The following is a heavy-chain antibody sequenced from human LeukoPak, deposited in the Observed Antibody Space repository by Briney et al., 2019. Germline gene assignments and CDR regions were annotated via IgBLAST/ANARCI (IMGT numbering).Heavy chain of an antibody. D-gene: IGHD3-9*01. V-gene: IGHV3-43D*03. CDR2: ISWDGGST. CDR3: AKESGYDILTGYPTYGMDV. Sequence: GGSLRLSCAASGFTFDDYAMHWVRQAPGKGLEWVSLISWDGGSTYYADSVKGRFTISRDNSKNSLYLQMNSPRAEDTALYYCAKESGYDILTGYPTYGMDVWGQGTTVTVSS. J-gene: IGHJ6*02. CDR1: GFTFDDYA.